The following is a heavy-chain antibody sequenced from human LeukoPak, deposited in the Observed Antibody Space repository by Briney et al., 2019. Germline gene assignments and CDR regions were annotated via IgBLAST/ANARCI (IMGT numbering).Heavy chain of an antibody. D-gene: IGHD3-3*01. CDR2: ISSSGSTI. J-gene: IGHJ2*01. CDR3: AREAGNYDFWSGYSGYFDL. Sequence: GGSLRLSCAASGFTFSDYYMSWIRQAPGKGLEWVSYISSSGSTIYYADSVKGRFTISRDNAKNSLYLQMNSLRAEDTAVYYCAREAGNYDFWSGYSGYFDLWGRGTLVTVSS. CDR1: GFTFSDYY. V-gene: IGHV3-11*04.